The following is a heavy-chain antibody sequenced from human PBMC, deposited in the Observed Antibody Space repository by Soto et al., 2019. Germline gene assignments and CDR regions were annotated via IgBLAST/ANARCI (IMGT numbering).Heavy chain of an antibody. J-gene: IGHJ4*02. CDR3: ARDKITGLFDY. CDR1: GGSFRGSY. CDR2: INHSGST. Sequence: QVQLQQWGAGLLKPSETLSLTCAVYGGSFRGSYWTWIRQPPGTGLEWIGDINHSGSTNYNPSLKSRVTISVDTSKNQFSLKLTSVTAADTAVYYCARDKITGLFDYWGQGTLVTVSS. D-gene: IGHD2-8*02. V-gene: IGHV4-34*01.